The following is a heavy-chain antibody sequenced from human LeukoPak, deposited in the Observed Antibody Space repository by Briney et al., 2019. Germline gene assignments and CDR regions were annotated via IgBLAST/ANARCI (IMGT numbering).Heavy chain of an antibody. V-gene: IGHV1-46*01. CDR1: GYTFTSYY. J-gene: IGHJ4*02. Sequence: ASVKVSCKASGYTFTSYYMHWVRQAPGQGLEWMGIINPSGGSTSYAQKFQVRVTMTRDTSTSTVYMELSSLRSEDTAVYYCARDYGGTNSVGYWGQGTLVTVSS. D-gene: IGHD4-23*01. CDR2: INPSGGST. CDR3: ARDYGGTNSVGY.